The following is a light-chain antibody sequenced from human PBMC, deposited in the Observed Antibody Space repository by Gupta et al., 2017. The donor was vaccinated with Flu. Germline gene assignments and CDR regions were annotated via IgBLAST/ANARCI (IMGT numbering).Light chain of an antibody. CDR3: QESDSSATNVV. J-gene: IGLJ2*01. Sequence: GQTASITCSGDDLGETYGSWYHQKPGQSTVRVIEYENQRPSGITARFSSYNAGNTATPHTIGAQAVEEADDYCQESDSSATNVVFGRGTKLTVL. CDR2: YEN. V-gene: IGLV3-1*01. CDR1: DLGETY.